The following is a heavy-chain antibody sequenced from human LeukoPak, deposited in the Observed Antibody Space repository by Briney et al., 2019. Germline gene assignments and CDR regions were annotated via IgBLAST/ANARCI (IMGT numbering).Heavy chain of an antibody. CDR2: IWYDGSNK. CDR1: GFTFSSYG. CDR3: ARAPYGDYGYYYYGMDV. V-gene: IGHV3-33*01. J-gene: IGHJ6*02. Sequence: GGSLRLSCAASGFTFSSYGMHWVRQAPGKGLEWVAVIWYDGSNKYYADSVKGRFTISRDNSKNTLYLQMNSLRAEDTAVYYCARAPYGDYGYYYYGMDVWGQGTTVTVSS. D-gene: IGHD4-17*01.